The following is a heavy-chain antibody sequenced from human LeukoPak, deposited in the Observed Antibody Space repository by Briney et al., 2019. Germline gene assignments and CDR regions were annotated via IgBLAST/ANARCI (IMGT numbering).Heavy chain of an antibody. V-gene: IGHV1-69*13. CDR3: AREIRGGAFDI. D-gene: IGHD3-10*01. CDR2: VIPIFGTA. CDR1: GGTFSSYA. Sequence: ASVKVSCRASGGTFSSYAISWVRQAPGQGLEWMGGVIPIFGTANYAQKFQGRVTITADESTSTAYMELSSLRSEDTAVYYCAREIRGGAFDIWGQGTMVTVSS. J-gene: IGHJ3*02.